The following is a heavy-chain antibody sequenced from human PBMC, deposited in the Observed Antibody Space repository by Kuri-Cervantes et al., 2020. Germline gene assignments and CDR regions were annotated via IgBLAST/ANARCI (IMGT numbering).Heavy chain of an antibody. J-gene: IGHJ4*02. V-gene: IGHV3-21*04. Sequence: GGSLRLSCAASGFTFSSCSMNWVRQAPGKGLEWVSSISSSSSYIYYADSVKGRFTISRDNAKNSLYLQMNSLRAEDTALYYCAKEGRQGTVFGFFDYWGQGTLVTVSS. D-gene: IGHD4-11*01. CDR3: AKEGRQGTVFGFFDY. CDR2: ISSSSSYI. CDR1: GFTFSSCS.